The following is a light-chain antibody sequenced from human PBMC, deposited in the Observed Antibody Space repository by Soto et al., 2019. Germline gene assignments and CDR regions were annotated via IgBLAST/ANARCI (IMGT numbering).Light chain of an antibody. J-gene: IGLJ1*01. CDR3: CSYAGSYLPSYG. CDR1: SSDVGGYNY. Sequence: QSALTQPRSVSGSPGQSVTISCTGTSSDVGGYNYVSWYQQHPGKAPKLMIYDVSKRPSGVPDRFSGSKSGNTASLTISWLQSEDEADYYCCSYAGSYLPSYGFGTGTKVTVL. V-gene: IGLV2-11*01. CDR2: DVS.